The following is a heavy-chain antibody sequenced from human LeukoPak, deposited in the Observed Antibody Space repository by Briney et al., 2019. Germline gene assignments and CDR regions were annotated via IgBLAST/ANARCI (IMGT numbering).Heavy chain of an antibody. D-gene: IGHD6-19*01. Sequence: ASVKVSCKASGYTFTGYYMHWVRQAPGQGLEWMGWINPNSGGTNYAQKLQGRVTMTTDTSTSTAYMELRSLRSDDTAVYYCARDVYSSGWYTSGHELRYWGQGTLVTVSS. J-gene: IGHJ4*02. CDR1: GYTFTGYY. CDR3: ARDVYSSGWYTSGHELRY. CDR2: INPNSGGT. V-gene: IGHV1-2*02.